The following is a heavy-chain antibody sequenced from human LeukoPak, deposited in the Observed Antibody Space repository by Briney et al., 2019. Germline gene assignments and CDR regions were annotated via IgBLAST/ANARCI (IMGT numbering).Heavy chain of an antibody. CDR3: ARRPSYCSGGSCYSTGNWFDP. CDR2: IYTSGST. J-gene: IGHJ5*02. D-gene: IGHD2-15*01. CDR1: GGSISSYY. V-gene: IGHV4-4*07. Sequence: PSETLSLTCTVSGGSISSYYWSWIRQPAGKGLEWIGRIYTSGSTNYNPSLKSRVTISVDTSKNQFSLKLSSVTAADTAVYYCARRPSYCSGGSCYSTGNWFDPWGQGTLVTVSS.